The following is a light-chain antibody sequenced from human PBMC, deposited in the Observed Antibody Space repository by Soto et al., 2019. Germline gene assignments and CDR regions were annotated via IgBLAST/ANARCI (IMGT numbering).Light chain of an antibody. V-gene: IGLV2-14*01. CDR1: SSDVGDYNY. Sequence: QSALTQPDSVSGSPGQSITISCTGISSDVGDYNYVSWYQQHPGRAPKLIIYDINNRPSGVSNRFSVSKSGNTASLTISGLQAEDEADYFCSLYTYSNTLIFGGGTKLTVL. J-gene: IGLJ2*01. CDR2: DIN. CDR3: SLYTYSNTLI.